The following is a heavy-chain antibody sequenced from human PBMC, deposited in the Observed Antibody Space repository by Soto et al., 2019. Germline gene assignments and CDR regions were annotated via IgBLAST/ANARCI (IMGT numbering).Heavy chain of an antibody. J-gene: IGHJ4*02. D-gene: IGHD1-26*01. CDR2: ISASGGST. V-gene: IGHV3-23*01. Sequence: GGSLRLSCAASGITLSSYAMSWVRHAPGKGPEWVSGISASGGSTSCADSVKGRFTISRDNSKNTLYLQMNSLRADDTAVYHCAKGQNSGTYRFYFDYWGQGALVTVSS. CDR3: AKGQNSGTYRFYFDY. CDR1: GITLSSYA.